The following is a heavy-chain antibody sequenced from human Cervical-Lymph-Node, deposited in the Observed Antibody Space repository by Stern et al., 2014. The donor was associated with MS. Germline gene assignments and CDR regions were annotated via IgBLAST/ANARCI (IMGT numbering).Heavy chain of an antibody. CDR2: INTKTGNP. CDR1: GSTFTASS. J-gene: IGHJ4*02. V-gene: IGHV7-4-1*02. D-gene: IGHD6-13*01. CDR3: ARSQPFSY. Sequence: QVQLVQSGSEFKQPGASVTVACRVSGSTFTASSISWVRQAPGRGLEWMGWINTKTGNPTYALDFTGRFVFSLDTSVSTAFLQISSLKADDTAVYYCARSQPFSYWGQGTLVTVSP.